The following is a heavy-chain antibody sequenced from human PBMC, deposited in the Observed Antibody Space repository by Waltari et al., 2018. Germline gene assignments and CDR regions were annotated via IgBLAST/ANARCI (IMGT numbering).Heavy chain of an antibody. D-gene: IGHD3-9*01. Sequence: QVQLQESGPGLVKPSETLSLTCAVSGYSISSGYYWGWIRQPPGKGLEWIGSIYHSGSTYYNPSLKSRVTRSVDTSKNQFSLKLSSVTAADTAVYYCASRNPYYDILTGSRDAFDIWGQGTMVTVSS. CDR2: IYHSGST. CDR1: GYSISSGYY. V-gene: IGHV4-38-2*01. J-gene: IGHJ3*02. CDR3: ASRNPYYDILTGSRDAFDI.